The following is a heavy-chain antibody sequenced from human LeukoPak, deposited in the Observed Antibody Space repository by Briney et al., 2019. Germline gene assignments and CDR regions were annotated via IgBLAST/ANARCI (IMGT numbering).Heavy chain of an antibody. Sequence: SVTVSFKASGGTFSSYAISWVRQAPGQGLEWMGGIIPIFGTANYAQKFQGRVTITTDESTSTAYMELSSLRSEDTAVYYCATTYYDSSGYYLVYWGQGTLVTVSS. D-gene: IGHD3-22*01. J-gene: IGHJ4*02. CDR2: IIPIFGTA. V-gene: IGHV1-69*05. CDR1: GGTFSSYA. CDR3: ATTYYDSSGYYLVY.